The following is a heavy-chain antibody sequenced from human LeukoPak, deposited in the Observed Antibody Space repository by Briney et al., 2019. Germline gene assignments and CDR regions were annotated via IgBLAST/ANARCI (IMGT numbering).Heavy chain of an antibody. V-gene: IGHV1-8*02. CDR3: ARGLRYYGSGMYYYYYMDV. D-gene: IGHD3-10*01. CDR1: GYTFTSYD. Sequence: ASVKVSCKASGYTFTSYDINWVRQATGQGLEWMGWMNPNSGNTGYAQKFQGRVTMTRNTSISTAYMELSSLRSEDTAVYYCARGLRYYGSGMYYYYYMDVWGKGTTVTISS. CDR2: MNPNSGNT. J-gene: IGHJ6*03.